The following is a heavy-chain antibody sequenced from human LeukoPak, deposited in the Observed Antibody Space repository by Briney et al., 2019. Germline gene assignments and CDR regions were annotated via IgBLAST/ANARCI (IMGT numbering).Heavy chain of an antibody. Sequence: SETLSLTCTVSGGSVSSGSYYWSWIRQPPGKGLEWIGYIYYSGSTNYNPSLKSRVTISVDTSKNQFSLKLSSVTAADTAVYYRARDLSLDYWGQGTLVTVSS. CDR1: GGSVSSGSYY. CDR3: ARDLSLDY. J-gene: IGHJ4*02. CDR2: IYYSGST. V-gene: IGHV4-61*01.